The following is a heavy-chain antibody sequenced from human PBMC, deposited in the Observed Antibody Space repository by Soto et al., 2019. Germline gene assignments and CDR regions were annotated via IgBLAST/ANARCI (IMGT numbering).Heavy chain of an antibody. CDR3: ARLYYDYV. J-gene: IGHJ6*02. CDR1: GFDFSTYS. D-gene: IGHD3-3*01. Sequence: PGGSLRLSCTASGFDFSTYSMNWVRQAPGKGLEWIAYVSMDSDTIHYADSVKGRFTISRDDAENSLYLQMNSLRDEDTDTYYCARLYYDYVWGQGTTVTVSS. CDR2: VSMDSDTI. V-gene: IGHV3-48*02.